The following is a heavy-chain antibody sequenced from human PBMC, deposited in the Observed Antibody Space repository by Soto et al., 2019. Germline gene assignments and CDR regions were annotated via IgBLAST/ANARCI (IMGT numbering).Heavy chain of an antibody. V-gene: IGHV4-30-4*01. CDR3: SRGSTYYGVLP. J-gene: IGHJ5*02. CDR2: IYYIGTT. D-gene: IGHD3-10*01. Sequence: QVQLQESGPGLVKPSQTLSLTCTVSGDSMGSGDYYWTWIRQPPGKGLEWIGYIYYIGTTFYNPSLESRVNSSIDTSKNHFSMRLTSVPAADPAVYYCSRGSTYYGVLPWGQGHLVTVSS. CDR1: GDSMGSGDYY.